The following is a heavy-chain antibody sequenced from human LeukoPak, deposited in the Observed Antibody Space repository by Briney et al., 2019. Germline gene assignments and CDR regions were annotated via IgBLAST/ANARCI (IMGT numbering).Heavy chain of an antibody. CDR1: GFTFSSYA. J-gene: IGHJ6*02. Sequence: GGSLRLSCAASGFTFSSYAMSWVRQAPGKGLGWVSTISGSGVSTYYADSVKGRFTISRDNSKNTLYLQMNSLRAEDTAVYYCAKANSGDYVRNVYGMDVWGQGTTVTVSS. CDR3: AKANSGDYVRNVYGMDV. V-gene: IGHV3-23*01. CDR2: ISGSGVST. D-gene: IGHD4-17*01.